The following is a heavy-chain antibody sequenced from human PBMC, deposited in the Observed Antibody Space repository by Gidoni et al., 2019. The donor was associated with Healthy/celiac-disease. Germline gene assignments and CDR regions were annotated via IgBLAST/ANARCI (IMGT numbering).Heavy chain of an antibody. CDR2: ISSSSSYI. J-gene: IGHJ4*02. D-gene: IGHD1-26*01. V-gene: IGHV3-21*01. CDR1: GFTFSSYG. CDR3: ARDHLVGATSFDY. Sequence: EVQLVESGGGLVKPGGSLRLSCAASGFTFSSYGMNWVRQAPGKGLEWVSSISSSSSYIYYADSVKGRFTISRDNAKNSLYLQMNSLRAEDTAVYYCARDHLVGATSFDYWGQGTLVTVSS.